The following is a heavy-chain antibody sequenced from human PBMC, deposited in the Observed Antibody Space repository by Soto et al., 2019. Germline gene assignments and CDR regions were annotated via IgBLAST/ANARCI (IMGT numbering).Heavy chain of an antibody. D-gene: IGHD3-3*01. V-gene: IGHV4-31*03. CDR1: GGSISSGGYY. Sequence: SETLSLTCTVSGGSISSGGYYWSWIRQHPGKGLEWIGYIYYSGSTYYNPSLKSRVTISVDTSKNQFSLKLSSVTAADTAVYYCARAYFTIFGVVPRLDYFDYWGQGTLVTVSS. CDR2: IYYSGST. J-gene: IGHJ4*02. CDR3: ARAYFTIFGVVPRLDYFDY.